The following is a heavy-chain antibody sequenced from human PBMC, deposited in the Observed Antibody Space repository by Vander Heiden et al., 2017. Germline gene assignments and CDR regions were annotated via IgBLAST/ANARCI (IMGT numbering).Heavy chain of an antibody. V-gene: IGHV4-39*01. CDR3: ARPPRDSSGYFVLGAFDI. CDR1: GGSIRRSSYY. CDR2: IYYSGST. Sequence: QLQLQESGPGLVKPSETLSLTCTVSGGSIRRSSYYWGWIRQPPGKGLEWIGSIYYSGSTYYNPSLKSRVTISVDTSKNQFSLKLSSVTAADTAVYYCARPPRDSSGYFVLGAFDIWGQGTMVTVSS. D-gene: IGHD3-22*01. J-gene: IGHJ3*02.